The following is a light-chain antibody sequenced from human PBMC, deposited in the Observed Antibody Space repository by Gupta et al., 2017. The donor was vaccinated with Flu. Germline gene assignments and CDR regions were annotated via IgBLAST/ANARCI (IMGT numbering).Light chain of an antibody. Sequence: DIVMTQSPLSLPVTPGEPASISCRSSQSLLHSNGYNYLDWYLQKPGQSPQLLIYLGSNRASGVPDRFSGSGSGTDFTLKISRVEAEDVGVYYCRQALQTPHFTFGHGTKVDIK. V-gene: IGKV2-28*01. J-gene: IGKJ3*01. CDR1: QSLLHSNGYNY. CDR2: LGS. CDR3: RQALQTPHFT.